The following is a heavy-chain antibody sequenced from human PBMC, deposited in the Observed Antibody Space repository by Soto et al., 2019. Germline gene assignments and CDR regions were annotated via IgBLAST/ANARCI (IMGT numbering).Heavy chain of an antibody. V-gene: IGHV4-38-2*01. J-gene: IGHJ5*02. CDR2: MYHSVNT. CDR1: VYSVSSGYY. Sequence: SETLSLTGAVSVYSVSSGYYWGCIRQPPGKGLEWIGSMYHSVNTYYNPSLKSRVTISVDTSKNQFSLKLSSVTAADTAVYYCARGLSSSSENWFDPWGQGILVTVSS. CDR3: ARGLSSSSENWFDP. D-gene: IGHD6-6*01.